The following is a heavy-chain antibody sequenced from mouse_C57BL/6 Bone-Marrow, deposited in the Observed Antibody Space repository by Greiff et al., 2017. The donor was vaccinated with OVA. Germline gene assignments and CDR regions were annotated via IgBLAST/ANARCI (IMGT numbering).Heavy chain of an antibody. CDR2: IHPNSGST. V-gene: IGHV1-64*01. J-gene: IGHJ2*01. CDR3: ARFHYYGSSYGYYFDY. D-gene: IGHD1-1*01. CDR1: GYTFTSYW. Sequence: QVQLKQPGAELVKPGASVKLSCKASGYTFTSYWMHWVKQRPGQGLEWIGMIHPNSGSTNYNEKFKSKATLTVDKSSSTAYMQLSSLTSEDSAVYYCARFHYYGSSYGYYFDYWGQGTTLTVSS.